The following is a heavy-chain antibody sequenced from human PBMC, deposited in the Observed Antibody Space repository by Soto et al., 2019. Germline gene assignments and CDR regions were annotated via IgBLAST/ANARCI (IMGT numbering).Heavy chain of an antibody. V-gene: IGHV3-9*01. D-gene: IGHD6-19*01. Sequence: GGSLRLSCAASGFTFDDYAMHWVRQAPGKGLEWVSGISWNSGSIGYADSVEGRFNIVRDNAKNFLYLQMNSLRAEDTALYYCAKDIARSGWRRDLYESSAFDIWGQGTMVTVSS. CDR3: AKDIARSGWRRDLYESSAFDI. CDR2: ISWNSGSI. CDR1: GFTFDDYA. J-gene: IGHJ3*02.